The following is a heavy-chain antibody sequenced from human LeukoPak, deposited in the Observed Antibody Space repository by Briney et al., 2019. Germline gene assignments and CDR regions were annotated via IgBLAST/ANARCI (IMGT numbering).Heavy chain of an antibody. V-gene: IGHV4-31*03. CDR3: ARGRSYEYGDYDY. CDR1: GGSISSGAYY. CDR2: IYYSGST. Sequence: SETLSLTCSVSGGSISSGAYYWSWIRQHPGKGLEWIGYIYYSGSTYYNPSLKSRVTISVDTSKNQFSLKLSSVTAADTAIYYCARGRSYEYGDYDYWGQGMLVTVSS. D-gene: IGHD4-17*01. J-gene: IGHJ4*02.